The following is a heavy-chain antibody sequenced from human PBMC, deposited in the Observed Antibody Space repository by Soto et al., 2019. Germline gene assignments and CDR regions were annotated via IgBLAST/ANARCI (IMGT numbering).Heavy chain of an antibody. Sequence: EVQLVESGGGLVQPGGSLRLSCAASGFTVSSNYMSWVRQAPGKGLEWVSVIYSGGSTYYADSVKGRFTISRDNSKNTVYLQMNSLRAEDTAVYYCARDLDGDYGMDVWGQGSTVTVFS. V-gene: IGHV3-66*01. D-gene: IGHD4-17*01. CDR2: IYSGGST. CDR3: ARDLDGDYGMDV. CDR1: GFTVSSNY. J-gene: IGHJ6*02.